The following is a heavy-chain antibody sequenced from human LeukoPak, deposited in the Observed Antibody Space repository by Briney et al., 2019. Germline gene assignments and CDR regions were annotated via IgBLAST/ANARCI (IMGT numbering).Heavy chain of an antibody. CDR3: ASGGANYYYGMAV. D-gene: IGHD3-10*01. CDR2: IYYSGST. J-gene: IGHJ6*02. V-gene: IGHV4-59*01. CDR1: GGSISSYY. Sequence: PSETLSLTCTVSGGSISSYYWSWIRQPPGKGLEWIGYIYYSGSTNYNPSLKSRVTISVDTSKNQFSLKLSSVTAADTAVYYCASGGANYYYGMAVWGQGTTVTVSS.